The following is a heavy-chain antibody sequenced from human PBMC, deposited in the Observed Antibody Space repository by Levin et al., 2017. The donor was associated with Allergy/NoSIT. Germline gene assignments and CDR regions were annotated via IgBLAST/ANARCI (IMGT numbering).Heavy chain of an antibody. CDR1: GFTFSSYA. Sequence: ASVKVSCAASGFTFSSYAMSWVRQAPGKGLEWVSAISGSGGSTYYADSVKGRFTISRDNSKNTLYLQMNSLRAEDTAVYYCAKSQAGVVASIGYWGQGTLVTVSS. J-gene: IGHJ4*02. CDR2: ISGSGGST. D-gene: IGHD3-3*01. CDR3: AKSQAGVVASIGY. V-gene: IGHV3-23*01.